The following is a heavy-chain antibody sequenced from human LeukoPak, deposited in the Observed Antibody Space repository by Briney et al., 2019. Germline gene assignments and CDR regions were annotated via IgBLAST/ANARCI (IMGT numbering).Heavy chain of an antibody. V-gene: IGHV4-31*03. CDR1: GGSISSGGYY. D-gene: IGHD5-18*01. J-gene: IGHJ4*02. CDR3: ARGYSYGYFDS. Sequence: PSETLSLTCTVSGGSISSGGYYWPWLRQDPGKGLEWIGYIYYTGSTYYNPSLRSRVTISVDTSKNQFSLKLSSVTAADTAVYFCARGYSYGYFDSWGQGTLVTVSS. CDR2: IYYTGST.